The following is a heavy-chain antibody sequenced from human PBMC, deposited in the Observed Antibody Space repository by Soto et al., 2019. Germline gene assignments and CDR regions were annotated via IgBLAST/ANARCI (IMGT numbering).Heavy chain of an antibody. CDR3: ARVGYYDSSGGAYYYGMDV. J-gene: IGHJ6*02. Sequence: PGGSLRLSCAAPGFTFSSYWMSWVRQAPGKGLEWVANIKQDGSEKYYVDSVKGRFTISRDNAKNSLYLQMNSLRAEDTAVYYCARVGYYDSSGGAYYYGMDVWGQGTTVTVSS. D-gene: IGHD3-22*01. V-gene: IGHV3-7*01. CDR1: GFTFSSYW. CDR2: IKQDGSEK.